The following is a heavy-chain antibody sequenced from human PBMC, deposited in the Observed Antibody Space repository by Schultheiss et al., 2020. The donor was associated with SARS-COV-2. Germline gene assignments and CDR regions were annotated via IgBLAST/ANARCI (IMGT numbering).Heavy chain of an antibody. CDR2: IYYSGST. J-gene: IGHJ4*02. D-gene: IGHD6-13*01. V-gene: IGHV4-38-2*02. CDR3: ARGGYRYYFDY. CDR1: GYSISSGYY. Sequence: SQTLSLTCTVSGYSISSGYYWGWIRQPPGKGLEWIGYIYYSGSTYYNPSLKSRVTISVDTSKNQFSLKLSSVTAADTAVYYCARGGYRYYFDYWGQGTLVTVSS.